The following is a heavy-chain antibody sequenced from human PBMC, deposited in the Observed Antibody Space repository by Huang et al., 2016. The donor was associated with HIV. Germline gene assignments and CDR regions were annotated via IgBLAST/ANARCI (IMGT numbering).Heavy chain of an antibody. V-gene: IGHV3-23*01. D-gene: IGHD3-3*01. CDR2: ISGSST. J-gene: IGHJ4*02. CDR1: IFTFSTSA. Sequence: EVQLLESGGGLVQPGGSLRLSCAASIFTFSTSAMSWVRQAPGKGLGWVSGISGSSTYYADSVKGRFTISRDNSRNTLYLQMKSLRVEDTAIYYCAKGSERSLTGPKYQYYFDYWGQGTLVTVSS. CDR3: AKGSERSLTGPKYQYYFDY.